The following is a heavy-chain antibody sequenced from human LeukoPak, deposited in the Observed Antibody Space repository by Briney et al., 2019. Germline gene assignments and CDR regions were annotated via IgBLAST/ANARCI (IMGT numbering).Heavy chain of an antibody. CDR2: FDPEDGET. V-gene: IGHV1-24*01. CDR1: GYTLTELS. CDR3: ATTGYSSGWYYFDY. J-gene: IGHJ4*02. D-gene: IGHD6-19*01. Sequence: ASVKVSCKVSGYTLTELSMHWVRQAPGKGLEWMGGFDPEDGETIYAQKFQGRVTMTEDTSTDTAYMELSSLRSEDTAVYYCATTGYSSGWYYFDYWGQGTLVTVPS.